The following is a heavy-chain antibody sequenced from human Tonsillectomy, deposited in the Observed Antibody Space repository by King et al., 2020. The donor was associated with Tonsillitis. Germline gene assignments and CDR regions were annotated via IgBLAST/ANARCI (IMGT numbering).Heavy chain of an antibody. Sequence: VQLVESGGGLVQPGGSLRLSCAASGFTFSSYRMNWVRQAPGKGLEWVSYISSSSTTIYYADSVKGRFTISRDNAKNSLYLQMNSLRAEDTAVYYCASLPPVTTGDYWGQGTLVTVSS. D-gene: IGHD4-17*01. CDR3: ASLPPVTTGDY. V-gene: IGHV3-48*01. CDR1: GFTFSSYR. CDR2: ISSSSTTI. J-gene: IGHJ4*02.